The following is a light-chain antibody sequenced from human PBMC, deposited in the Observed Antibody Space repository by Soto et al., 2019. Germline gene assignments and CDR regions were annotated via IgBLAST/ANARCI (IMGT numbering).Light chain of an antibody. CDR2: DAS. V-gene: IGKV1-33*01. CDR1: QDISNY. Sequence: DIQMTQSPSSLSASVGDRVTITCQASQDISNYLNWYQQKPGKAPKLLIYDASNLETGVPSRFSGSGPGTDFTFTISSLQAEDIATYYCQQYDNIPITFGQGTRLEIK. CDR3: QQYDNIPIT. J-gene: IGKJ5*01.